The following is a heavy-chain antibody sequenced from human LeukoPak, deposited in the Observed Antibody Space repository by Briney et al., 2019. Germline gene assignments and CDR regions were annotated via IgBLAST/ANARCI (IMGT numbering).Heavy chain of an antibody. D-gene: IGHD4-17*01. Sequence: SQTESLSCTVSGGSISSGDYYWSWIRQPPGKGLEWIGYIYYSGSTYYNPSLKSRVTISVDTSKNQFSLKLSSVTAADTAVYYCASQTSLLVTVKGAFDIWGQGTMVTVSS. CDR1: GGSISSGDYY. CDR2: IYYSGST. J-gene: IGHJ3*02. V-gene: IGHV4-30-4*01. CDR3: ASQTSLLVTVKGAFDI.